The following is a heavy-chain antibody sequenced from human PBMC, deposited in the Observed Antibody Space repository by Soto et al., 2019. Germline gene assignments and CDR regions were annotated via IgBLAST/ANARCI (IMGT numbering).Heavy chain of an antibody. CDR2: LYSVGTT. CDR1: EFTVSSNY. J-gene: IGHJ4*02. CDR3: AAGPLRNLVFDY. V-gene: IGHV3-66*01. D-gene: IGHD3-16*02. Sequence: GGSLRLSCAASEFTVSSNYMSWVRQAPGKGLEWVSILYSVGTTYYADSVKGRFTISRDNSKNTLYLQMNSLRVEDTAVYYCAAGPLRNLVFDYWGQGTLVTVSS.